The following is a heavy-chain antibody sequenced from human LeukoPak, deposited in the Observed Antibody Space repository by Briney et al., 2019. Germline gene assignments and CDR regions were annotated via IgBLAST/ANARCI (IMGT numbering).Heavy chain of an antibody. V-gene: IGHV1-2*02. CDR1: GYTFTGYY. J-gene: IGHJ6*02. CDR3: ARDGGSSWYHYYYYGMAV. CDR2: INPNSGGT. Sequence: GASVKVSCKASGYTFTGYYMHWVRQAPGQGLEWMGWINPNSGGTNYAQKFQGRVTMTRDTSISTAYMELSRLRSDDTAVYYCARDGGSSWYHYYYYGMAVWGQGTTVTVSS. D-gene: IGHD6-13*01.